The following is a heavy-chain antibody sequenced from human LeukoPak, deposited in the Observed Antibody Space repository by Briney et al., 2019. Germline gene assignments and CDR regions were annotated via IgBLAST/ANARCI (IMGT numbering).Heavy chain of an antibody. Sequence: TSETLSLTCTVSGGSISGYYWSWIRQPPGKGLEWIGYIYYSGSTNYNPSLKSRVTISVDTSKNQFSLKLSSVTAADTAVYYCARSTYYYDSSGYYYRLFDYWGQGTLVTVSS. D-gene: IGHD3-22*01. J-gene: IGHJ4*02. CDR3: ARSTYYYDSSGYYYRLFDY. CDR2: IYYSGST. V-gene: IGHV4-59*01. CDR1: GGSISGYY.